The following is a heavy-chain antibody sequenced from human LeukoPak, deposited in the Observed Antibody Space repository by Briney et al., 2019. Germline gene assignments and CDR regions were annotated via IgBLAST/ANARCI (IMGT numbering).Heavy chain of an antibody. Sequence: TSETLSLTCTVSGDPVNSYYWSWIRQPPGKGLEWIGHIYTSGSTNYNPSLKSRVTVSVDTSKNQFSLKLSSVAAADTAVYYCARELGGRFCTNGVCLGYGMDVWGQGTTVTVSS. V-gene: IGHV4-4*07. CDR3: ARELGGRFCTNGVCLGYGMDV. CDR1: GDPVNSYY. J-gene: IGHJ6*02. D-gene: IGHD2-8*01. CDR2: IYTSGST.